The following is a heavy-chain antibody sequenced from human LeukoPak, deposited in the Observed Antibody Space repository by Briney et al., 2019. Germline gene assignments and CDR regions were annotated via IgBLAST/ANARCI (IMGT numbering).Heavy chain of an antibody. CDR2: IRPNSGGT. V-gene: IGHV1-2*02. J-gene: IGHJ6*02. D-gene: IGHD6-6*01. CDR3: ATYSNSTLQYYYGLDV. Sequence: ASVKVSCKTSGYTFTGYYLRWVRQAPGQGLEWMGWIRPNSGGTKNAQKFQGRVTMTRDTSISTAYMELNRLTSDDTAVYYCATYSNSTLQYYYGLDVWGQGTTVTVSS. CDR1: GYTFTGYY.